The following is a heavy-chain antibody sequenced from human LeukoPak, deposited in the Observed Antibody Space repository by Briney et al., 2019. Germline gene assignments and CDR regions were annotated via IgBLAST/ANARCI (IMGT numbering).Heavy chain of an antibody. V-gene: IGHV4-59*01. Sequence: SETLSLTCAVSADSINTYYWSWLRQPPGKGREWIGYTDYSGRTNYNPSLKSRVTISVDTSKNQFSLKLTSVTAADTAVYFCASGESRNYYYFDYWGHGILVTVSS. CDR3: ASGESRNYYYFDY. CDR1: ADSINTYY. D-gene: IGHD3-10*01. CDR2: TDYSGRT. J-gene: IGHJ4*01.